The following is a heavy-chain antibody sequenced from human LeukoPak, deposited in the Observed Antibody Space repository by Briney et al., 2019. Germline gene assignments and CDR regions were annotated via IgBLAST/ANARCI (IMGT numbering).Heavy chain of an antibody. CDR1: GFTFSGYP. CDR3: AKDYGYYSSYYYGMDV. J-gene: IGHJ6*02. V-gene: IGHV3-30*04. CDR2: VSYDGRNK. D-gene: IGHD4-11*01. Sequence: GRSLRLSCAASGFTFSGYPMHWVRQAPGKGLEWVAVVSYDGRNKYYADSVKGRFTISRDNSKNTLYMQMNSLRAEDTAVYYCAKDYGYYSSYYYGMDVWGQGTTVTVSS.